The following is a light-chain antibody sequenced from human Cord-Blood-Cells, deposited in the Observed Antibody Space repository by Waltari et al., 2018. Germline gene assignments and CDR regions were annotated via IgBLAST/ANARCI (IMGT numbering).Light chain of an antibody. V-gene: IGKV3-11*01. CDR3: QQRSNWPPT. CDR2: DAS. J-gene: IGKJ4*01. Sequence: ELVLTQSPATVSSSPGERATLSCRARQSVSSYLAWYQQKPGHARRLLIYDASNRATGIPARFSGSGSGTDFTLTISSLEPEDFAVYYCQQRSNWPPTFGGGTKVEIK. CDR1: QSVSSY.